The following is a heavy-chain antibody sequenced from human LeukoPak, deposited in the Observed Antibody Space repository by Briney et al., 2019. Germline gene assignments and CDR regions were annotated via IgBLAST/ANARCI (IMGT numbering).Heavy chain of an antibody. CDR1: GYTFTGYY. J-gene: IGHJ4*02. D-gene: IGHD2-2*03. CDR2: INPNSGGT. V-gene: IGHV1-2*02. CDR3: ARVWVSGYCSSTSCSDY. Sequence: ASVKVSCKASGYTFTGYYMHWVRQAPGQGLEWMGWINPNSGGTNYAQKFQGRVTMTRDTSISTAYMELSRLRSDDTAVYYCARVWVSGYCSSTSCSDYWGQGTLVMVSS.